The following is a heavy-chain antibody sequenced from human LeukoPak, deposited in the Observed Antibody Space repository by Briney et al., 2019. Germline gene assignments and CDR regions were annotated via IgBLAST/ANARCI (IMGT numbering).Heavy chain of an antibody. J-gene: IGHJ4*02. CDR2: ISGGAGGT. Sequence: PGGSLRLSCPVSGLILSNYGMSWVRHAPGKGLERGAGISGGAGGTTYADSGKGRFTISRDTNKNTLFLLMNSLRAEDTAVYFCAKRGVVIRVILVGFYKEAYYFDPWGQGALVTVSS. V-gene: IGHV3-23*01. D-gene: IGHD3-22*01. CDR3: AKRGVVIRVILVGFYKEAYYFDP. CDR1: GLILSNYG.